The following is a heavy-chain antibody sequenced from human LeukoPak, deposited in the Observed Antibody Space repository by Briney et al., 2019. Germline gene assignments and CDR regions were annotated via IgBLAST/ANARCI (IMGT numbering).Heavy chain of an antibody. CDR2: IYAGGST. CDR3: ARDFAGY. D-gene: IGHD2-21*01. V-gene: IGHV3-53*01. J-gene: IGHJ4*02. CDR1: GATVSSNY. Sequence: PGGSLRLSWVVSGATVSSNYMSWVRQAPGKGLEWVSVIYAGGSTFYADSVKGRFTISRDNSKNTMYLQMNSLRAEDTAVYYCARDFAGYWGQGTLVTVSS.